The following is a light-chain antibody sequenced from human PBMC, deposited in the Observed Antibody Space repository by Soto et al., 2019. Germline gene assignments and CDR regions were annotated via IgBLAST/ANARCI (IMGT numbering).Light chain of an antibody. CDR3: QQRSNWPQT. CDR1: QTFTTSS. Sequence: EIVLTHSPGTLSLSPGEGAALSFRASQTFTTSSLAWYQKKPGQDTRLLIYGASTRATGIPARFSGSGSGTEFTLTISSLQFEDFAVYYCQQRSNWPQTFGQGTKVDIK. CDR2: GAS. V-gene: IGKV3D-20*02. J-gene: IGKJ1*01.